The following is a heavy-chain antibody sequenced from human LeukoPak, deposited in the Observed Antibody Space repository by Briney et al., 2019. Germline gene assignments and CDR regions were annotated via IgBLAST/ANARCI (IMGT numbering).Heavy chain of an antibody. D-gene: IGHD3-3*01. Sequence: SVKVSCKASGGTFSSYAISWVRQAPGQGLEWMGGIIPIFGTANYAQKFQGRVTITADESTSTAYMELSSLRSEDTAVYYCARGRWSGYRYYYYMDVWGKGTTVTVSS. CDR3: ARGRWSGYRYYYYMDV. V-gene: IGHV1-69*01. CDR2: IIPIFGTA. CDR1: GGTFSSYA. J-gene: IGHJ6*03.